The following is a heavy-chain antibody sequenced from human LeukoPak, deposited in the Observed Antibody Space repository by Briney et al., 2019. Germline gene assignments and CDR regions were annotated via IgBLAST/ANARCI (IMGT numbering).Heavy chain of an antibody. J-gene: IGHJ4*02. Sequence: ASVNVSCKASGYTFTGYYMHWVRQAPGQGLEWMGWINPNSGGTNYAQKFQGRVTMTRDTSISTAYMELSRLRSDDTAVYYCARDIKIAAAGTGGYWGQGTLVTVSS. D-gene: IGHD6-13*01. CDR3: ARDIKIAAAGTGGY. CDR2: INPNSGGT. V-gene: IGHV1-2*02. CDR1: GYTFTGYY.